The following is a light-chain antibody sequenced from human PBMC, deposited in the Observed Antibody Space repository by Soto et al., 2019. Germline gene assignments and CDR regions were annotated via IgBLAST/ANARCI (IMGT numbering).Light chain of an antibody. CDR1: QSLRSTS. V-gene: IGKV3-20*01. Sequence: MVLSEAPRTLSLSPGERATLSCRASQSLRSTSLAWYQQKPGQVPRLLISGASTRAADIPDRLSGSGSGTELTLTIGRLEPEDLAVYYCQQYDSSPRTFGQGTKVDI. CDR3: QQYDSSPRT. J-gene: IGKJ1*01. CDR2: GAS.